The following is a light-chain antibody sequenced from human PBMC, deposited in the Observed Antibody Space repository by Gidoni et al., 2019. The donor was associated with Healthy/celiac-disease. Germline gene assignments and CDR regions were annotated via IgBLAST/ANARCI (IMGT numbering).Light chain of an antibody. CDR3: QQYGSSPPWG. Sequence: EIVLTQSPGTLSLSPGERATLSCRASQSVSSSYLAWYQQKPGQAPRLLIYGASSRATGIPDRFSGSGSGTDFTLTISRLEPEDFAVYYCQQYGSSPPWGFGQXTKVEIK. V-gene: IGKV3-20*01. J-gene: IGKJ1*01. CDR2: GAS. CDR1: QSVSSSY.